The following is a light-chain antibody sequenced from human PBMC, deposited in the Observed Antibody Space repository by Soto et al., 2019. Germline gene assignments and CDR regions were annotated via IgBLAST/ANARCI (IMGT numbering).Light chain of an antibody. CDR2: ATS. Sequence: ETVMTQSPVTLSVSPGERATLSCRASQSVGGNVAWYQQKPGQAPRLLMYATSTRATGIPAKFSGSGSGTQFTLTISSLQSEDSAVYFCQQYRAWPPYTFGQGTKLEIK. CDR1: QSVGGN. V-gene: IGKV3-15*01. CDR3: QQYRAWPPYT. J-gene: IGKJ2*01.